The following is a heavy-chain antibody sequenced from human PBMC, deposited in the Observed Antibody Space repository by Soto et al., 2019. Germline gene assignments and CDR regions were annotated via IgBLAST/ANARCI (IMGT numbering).Heavy chain of an antibody. V-gene: IGHV1-2*02. CDR3: AIPITEGYCPIIGCYTRLQYGVEV. Sequence: ASVKVSCKASGYTFSGYYIHWLRQAPGQGLEWMGWINPNSGGTNYAQKFQGRVTVTRDTPTSTAYMELSRLTSDDTAVYYCAIPITEGYCPIIGCYTRLQYGVEVWAQGTPVTVSS. D-gene: IGHD2-15*01. J-gene: IGHJ3*01. CDR1: GYTFSGYY. CDR2: INPNSGGT.